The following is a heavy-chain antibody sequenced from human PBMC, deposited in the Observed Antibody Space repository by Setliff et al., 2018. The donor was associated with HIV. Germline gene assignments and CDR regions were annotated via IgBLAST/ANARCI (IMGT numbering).Heavy chain of an antibody. Sequence: ASVKVSCKASGYTFTNYGISWVRQAPGQGLEWMGWISVYNGNTDYAQNLQGRVTMTTDTSTSTAYMGLSSLTSEDTAVYYCARGGWSGGGPLHYSYYYLDVWGQGTAVTVSS. D-gene: IGHD2-15*01. CDR2: ISVYNGNT. V-gene: IGHV1-18*01. CDR1: GYTFTNYG. CDR3: ARGGWSGGGPLHYSYYYLDV. J-gene: IGHJ6*02.